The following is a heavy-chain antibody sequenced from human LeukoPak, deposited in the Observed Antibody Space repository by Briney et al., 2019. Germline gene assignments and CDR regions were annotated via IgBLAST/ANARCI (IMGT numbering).Heavy chain of an antibody. CDR1: GGSISSYY. CDR3: ARARYCSSTSCFGFDY. V-gene: IGHV4-59*01. CDR2: IYYSGST. Sequence: PSETLSLTCTVSGGSISSYYWSWIRQPPGKGLEWIGYIYYSGSTNYNPSLKSRVTISVDTSKNQFSLKLSSVTAADTAVYYCARARYCSSTSCFGFDYWGQGTLVTVSS. J-gene: IGHJ4*02. D-gene: IGHD2-2*01.